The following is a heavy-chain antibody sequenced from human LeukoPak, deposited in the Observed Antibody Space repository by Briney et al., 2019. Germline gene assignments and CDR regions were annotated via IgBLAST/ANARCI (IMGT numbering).Heavy chain of an antibody. Sequence: GGSLRLSCSASGFTFTTFAMHWVRQAPGKGLEYVSAVGTNGISTYYADSVRGRFIISRDNSENTLYLQMSSLRPDDTAVYYCVKGSQVVYSSSFDYWGQGTLVTVSS. CDR2: VGTNGIST. J-gene: IGHJ4*02. D-gene: IGHD5-18*01. V-gene: IGHV3-64D*06. CDR3: VKGSQVVYSSSFDY. CDR1: GFTFTTFA.